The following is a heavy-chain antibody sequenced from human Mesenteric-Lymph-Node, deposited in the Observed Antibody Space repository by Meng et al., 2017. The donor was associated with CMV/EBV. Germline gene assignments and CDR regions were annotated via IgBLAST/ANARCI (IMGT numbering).Heavy chain of an antibody. J-gene: IGHJ4*02. V-gene: IGHV4-39*01. CDR2: IYYNGEA. D-gene: IGHD4/OR15-4a*01. CDR3: ARLIVGARYFDF. CDR1: GGSISSNDYY. Sequence: SETLSLTCTVSGGSISSNDYYWGWIRQPPGKGLEWIGNIYYNGEAYYIPSFKSRITISVDTSKNQFSLRLSSVTAADTAVYFCARLIVGARYFDFWGQGTLVTVSS.